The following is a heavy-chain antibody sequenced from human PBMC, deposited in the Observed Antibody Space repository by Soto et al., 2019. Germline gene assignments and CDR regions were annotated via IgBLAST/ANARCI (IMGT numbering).Heavy chain of an antibody. CDR3: ASDRGAYGMDV. Sequence: QVQLVQSGAEVKKPGASVKVSCKASGYTFTSYGISWVRQAPGQGLEWMGWISPYNGNTNYAQKLQGRVTMTTDTTTSTAKMELRSLRSDDTAVYYCASDRGAYGMDVWGQGTTVTVSS. CDR2: ISPYNGNT. CDR1: GYTFTSYG. J-gene: IGHJ6*02. V-gene: IGHV1-18*01.